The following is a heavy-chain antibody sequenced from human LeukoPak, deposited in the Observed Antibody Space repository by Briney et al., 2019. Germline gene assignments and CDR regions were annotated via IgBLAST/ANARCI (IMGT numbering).Heavy chain of an antibody. D-gene: IGHD5-12*01. Sequence: GGSLRLSCAASGFTFSSYWMHWVRQAPGKGLVWVSRINSDGSSTSYADSVKGRFTISRDNAKNTLYLQMNSLGAEDTAVYYCARDQSGYDYFDYWGQGTLVTVSS. V-gene: IGHV3-74*01. CDR1: GFTFSSYW. J-gene: IGHJ4*02. CDR3: ARDQSGYDYFDY. CDR2: INSDGSST.